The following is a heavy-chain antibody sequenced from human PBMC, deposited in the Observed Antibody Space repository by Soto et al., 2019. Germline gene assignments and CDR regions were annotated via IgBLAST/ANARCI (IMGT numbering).Heavy chain of an antibody. CDR3: TTSNLGVDF. J-gene: IGHJ4*02. V-gene: IGHV3-15*01. Sequence: GGSLRLSCAASGLIFSDVWMTWVRQAPGKGLEWVGRIKTKPDDGTIDYAAPVRGRFTISRDDSKNTLYLQMTSLTPDDTGVYYCTTSNLGVDFWGPGTLVTVYS. CDR2: IKTKPDDGTI. CDR1: GLIFSDVW. D-gene: IGHD3-16*01.